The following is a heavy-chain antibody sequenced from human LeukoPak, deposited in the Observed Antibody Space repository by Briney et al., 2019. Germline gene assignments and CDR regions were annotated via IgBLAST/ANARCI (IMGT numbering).Heavy chain of an antibody. J-gene: IGHJ4*02. Sequence: SETLSLTCAVSGGSISSGGYSWSWIRQPPGKGLEWIGYIYHSGSTYYNPSLKSRVTISVDRSKNQFSLKLSSVTAADTAVYYCARGGPLLYYYDSGSPQFDYWGQGTLVTVSS. CDR1: GGSISSGGYS. CDR3: ARGGPLLYYYDSGSPQFDY. V-gene: IGHV4-30-2*01. CDR2: IYHSGST. D-gene: IGHD3-10*01.